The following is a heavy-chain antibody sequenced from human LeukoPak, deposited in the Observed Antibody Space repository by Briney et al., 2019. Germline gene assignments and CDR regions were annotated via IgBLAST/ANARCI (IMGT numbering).Heavy chain of an antibody. D-gene: IGHD3-10*01. CDR1: GYSISSGYY. Sequence: NPSETLSLTCSVSGYSISSGYYWGWIRQPPGKGLEWIGSIYHSGNTYYNPSLKSRVTISVDTSKNQFSLKLSSVTAADTAVYYCARDWFAGFDPWGQGTLVTVSS. CDR3: ARDWFAGFDP. J-gene: IGHJ5*02. CDR2: IYHSGNT. V-gene: IGHV4-38-2*02.